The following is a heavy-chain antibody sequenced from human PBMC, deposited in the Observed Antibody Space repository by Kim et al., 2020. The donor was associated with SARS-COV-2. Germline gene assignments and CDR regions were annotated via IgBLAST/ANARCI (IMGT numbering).Heavy chain of an antibody. CDR3: GLSGI. J-gene: IGHJ4*02. Sequence: GGSLRLSCVESGITSSSYWLTWVRQAPGKGLEWVANIKRDGSERYYGDSVKGRFTISRDNAQSSVFLQMNSLRSEDTAVSYFGLSGIWGQGTLVTVPS. CDR1: GITSSSYW. CDR2: IKRDGSER. V-gene: IGHV3-7*01.